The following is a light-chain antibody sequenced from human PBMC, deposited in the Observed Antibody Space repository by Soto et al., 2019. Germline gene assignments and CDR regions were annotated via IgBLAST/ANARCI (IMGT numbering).Light chain of an antibody. V-gene: IGKV3-11*01. CDR3: QQRSNWPRT. Sequence: EIVLTQSPDTLSLSPGEIATLSCSASQSVSRYLAWYQQKPGQTPRLLIYDASNRAAGIPARFSGSGSGTDFTLTISSLEPEDFAVYYCQQRSNWPRTFGQGTKVDIK. CDR1: QSVSRY. CDR2: DAS. J-gene: IGKJ1*01.